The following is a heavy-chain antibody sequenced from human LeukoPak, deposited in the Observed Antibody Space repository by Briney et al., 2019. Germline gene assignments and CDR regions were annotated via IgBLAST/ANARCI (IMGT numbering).Heavy chain of an antibody. CDR3: ARHRHLAAHYYYGMDV. CDR2: IYYSGST. J-gene: IGHJ6*02. D-gene: IGHD2-15*01. CDR1: GGSISSSSYY. Sequence: SETLSLTCAVSGGSISSSSYYWGWIRQPPGTGLEWIGSIYYSGSTYYNPSLKSRVTISVDTSKNQFSLKLSSVTAADTAVYYCARHRHLAAHYYYGMDVWGQGTTVTVSS. V-gene: IGHV4-39*01.